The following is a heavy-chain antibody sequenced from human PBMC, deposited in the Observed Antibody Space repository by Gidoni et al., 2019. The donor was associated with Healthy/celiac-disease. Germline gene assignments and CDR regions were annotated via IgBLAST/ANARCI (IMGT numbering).Heavy chain of an antibody. D-gene: IGHD6-13*01. CDR2: IVVGSGNT. J-gene: IGHJ4*02. CDR3: AADHSSSWYY. V-gene: IGHV1-58*01. Sequence: QMQLVQSGPAVTKPGTSVQVSCTASGFTFTSSAVQWVRQARGQRLEWIGWIVVGSGNTNYAQKFQERVTITRDMSTSTAYMELSSLRSEDTAVYYCAADHSSSWYYWGQGTLVTVSS. CDR1: GFTFTSSA.